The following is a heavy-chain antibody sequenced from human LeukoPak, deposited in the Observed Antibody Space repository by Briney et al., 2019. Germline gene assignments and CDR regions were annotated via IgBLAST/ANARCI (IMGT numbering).Heavy chain of an antibody. V-gene: IGHV3-7*01. Sequence: GSLRLSCAASGFTFSSYWMSWVRQAPGKGLEWVANIKQDGSEKYYVDSVKGRFTISRDNAKNSLYLQMNSLRAEDTAVYYCARVVQAMGEAKSSDDAFDIWGQGTMVTVSS. D-gene: IGHD5-18*01. CDR3: ARVVQAMGEAKSSDDAFDI. J-gene: IGHJ3*02. CDR1: GFTFSSYW. CDR2: IKQDGSEK.